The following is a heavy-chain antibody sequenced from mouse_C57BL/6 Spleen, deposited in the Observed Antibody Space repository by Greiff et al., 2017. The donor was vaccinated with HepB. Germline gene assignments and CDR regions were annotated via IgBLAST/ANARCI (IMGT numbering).Heavy chain of an antibody. CDR2: IYPGSGNT. V-gene: IGHV1-76*01. D-gene: IGHD1-1*01. Sequence: VKLVESGAELVRPGASVKLSCKASGYTFTDYYINWVKQRPGQGLEWIARIYPGSGNTYYNEKFKGKATLTAEKSSSTAYMQLSSLTSEDSAVYFCARWRDYYGSSYGYFDYWGQGTTLTVSS. CDR3: ARWRDYYGSSYGYFDY. J-gene: IGHJ2*01. CDR1: GYTFTDYY.